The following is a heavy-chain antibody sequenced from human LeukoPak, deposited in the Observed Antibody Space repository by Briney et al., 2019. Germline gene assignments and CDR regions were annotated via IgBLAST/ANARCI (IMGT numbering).Heavy chain of an antibody. Sequence: SGGSLRLSCVPSAFTFSSDVLHCVRPAPGKGLEWVALISHDGGKKDYADSVKGRFTISRDNAKNTLYLQMNSLTPDDTAVYHCAKGRQQRWIFDALDIWGQGTMVTVSS. CDR2: ISHDGGKK. J-gene: IGHJ3*02. D-gene: IGHD5-12*01. CDR1: AFTFSSDV. V-gene: IGHV3-30*18. CDR3: AKGRQQRWIFDALDI.